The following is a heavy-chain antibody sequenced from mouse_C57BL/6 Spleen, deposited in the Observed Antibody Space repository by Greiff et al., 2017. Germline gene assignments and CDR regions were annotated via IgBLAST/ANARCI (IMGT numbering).Heavy chain of an antibody. J-gene: IGHJ3*01. CDR3: ARGYYGSSYGFAY. CDR1: GYTFTSYW. Sequence: VQLQQPGAELVKPGASVKMSCKASGYTFTSYWITWVKQRPGQGLEWIGDIYPGSGSTNYNEKFKSTATLTVDRSSSTAYMQLSSLTSEDSAVYYCARGYYGSSYGFAYWGQGTLVTVSA. V-gene: IGHV1-55*01. D-gene: IGHD1-1*01. CDR2: IYPGSGST.